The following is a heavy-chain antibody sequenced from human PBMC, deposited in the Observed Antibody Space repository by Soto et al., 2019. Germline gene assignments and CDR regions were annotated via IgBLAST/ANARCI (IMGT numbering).Heavy chain of an antibody. J-gene: IGHJ6*02. V-gene: IGHV3-20*04. CDR1: GFTFDDYG. CDR2: INWNGGST. D-gene: IGHD3-3*01. Sequence: GGSLRLSCAASGFTFDDYGMSWFGQAPGKGLEWVSGINWNGGSTGYADSVKGRFTISRDNAKNSLYLQMNSLRAEDTALYYCARIGVVIPYYYYGMDVWGQGTTVTVSS. CDR3: ARIGVVIPYYYYGMDV.